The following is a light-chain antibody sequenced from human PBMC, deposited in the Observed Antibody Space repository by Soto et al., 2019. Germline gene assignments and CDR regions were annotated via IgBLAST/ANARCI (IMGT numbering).Light chain of an antibody. V-gene: IGLV3-21*04. CDR1: NIGSKT. J-gene: IGLJ2*01. Sequence: SYELTQPPSVSVAPGKTARITCGGSNIGSKTVHWYQQKPGLAPVLVIYYDSDRPSGIPERFSGSNSGNTATLTISWVEAGDEAVYYCQVWDSSSHLYVVFGGGTKLTVL. CDR2: YDS. CDR3: QVWDSSSHLYVV.